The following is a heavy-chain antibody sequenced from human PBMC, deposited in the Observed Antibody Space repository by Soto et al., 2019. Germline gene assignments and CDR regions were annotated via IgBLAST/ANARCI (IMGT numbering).Heavy chain of an antibody. V-gene: IGHV1-46*03. Sequence: ASVKVSCKASGYTFTSYYMHWVRQAPGQGLEWMGIINPSGGSTSYAQKFQGRVTMTRDTSTSTVYMELSSLRSEDTAVYYCATEPPKYYDFWSTAPEPDAFDIWGQGTMVTVSS. CDR3: ATEPPKYYDFWSTAPEPDAFDI. J-gene: IGHJ3*02. CDR1: GYTFTSYY. CDR2: INPSGGST. D-gene: IGHD3-3*01.